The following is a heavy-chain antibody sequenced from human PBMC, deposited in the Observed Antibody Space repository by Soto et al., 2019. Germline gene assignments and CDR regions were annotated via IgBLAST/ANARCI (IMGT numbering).Heavy chain of an antibody. D-gene: IGHD3-3*01. CDR2: IYYSGST. V-gene: IGHV4-31*03. Sequence: SETLSLTCTVSGGSISSGGYYWSWIRQHPGKGLEWIGYIYYSGSTYYNPSLKSRVTISVDTSKNQFSLKLSSVTAADTAVYHCARDTIFGVVRGGYYGMDVWGQGTTVTVSS. CDR3: ARDTIFGVVRGGYYGMDV. CDR1: GGSISSGGYY. J-gene: IGHJ6*02.